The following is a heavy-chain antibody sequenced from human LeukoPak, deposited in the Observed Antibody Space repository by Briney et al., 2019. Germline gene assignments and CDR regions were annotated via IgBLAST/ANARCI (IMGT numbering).Heavy chain of an antibody. Sequence: SGTLSLTCTVSGGSISSYYWSWIRQPPGKGLEWIGYIYYSGSTNYNPSLKSRVIISVDMSKNQFSLKLSSVTAADTAVYYCARSYSSGWYYAFDIWGQGTMVTVSS. CDR1: GGSISSYY. V-gene: IGHV4-59*01. CDR2: IYYSGST. J-gene: IGHJ3*02. D-gene: IGHD6-19*01. CDR3: ARSYSSGWYYAFDI.